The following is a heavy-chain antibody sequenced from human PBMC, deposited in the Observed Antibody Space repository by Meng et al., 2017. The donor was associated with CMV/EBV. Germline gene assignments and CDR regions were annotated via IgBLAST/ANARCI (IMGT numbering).Heavy chain of an antibody. CDR1: GGTFSSYA. CDR2: IIPIFGTA. J-gene: IGHJ6*02. Sequence: SVKVSCKASGGTFSSYAISWVRQAPGQGLEWMGGIIPIFGTANHAQKFQGRVTITTDESTSTAYMELSSLRSEDTAVYYCALGYCSSTSCYSYYYYGMDVWGQGTTVTVS. D-gene: IGHD2-2*01. V-gene: IGHV1-69*05. CDR3: ALGYCSSTSCYSYYYYGMDV.